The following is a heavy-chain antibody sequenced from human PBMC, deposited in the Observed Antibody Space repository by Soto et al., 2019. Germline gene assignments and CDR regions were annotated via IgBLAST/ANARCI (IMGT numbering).Heavy chain of an antibody. V-gene: IGHV3-7*03. D-gene: IGHD3-10*01. Sequence: GGSLRLSYAASVFTFSFYYMTWVRQAPGKGLEWVASIKNDGSEQYYVDSVKGRFTISRDNAKNSLYLQMNSLRAGDTALYYCSRENWFQDYWGQGTLVTVSS. CDR3: SRENWFQDY. J-gene: IGHJ4*02. CDR2: IKNDGSEQ. CDR1: VFTFSFYY.